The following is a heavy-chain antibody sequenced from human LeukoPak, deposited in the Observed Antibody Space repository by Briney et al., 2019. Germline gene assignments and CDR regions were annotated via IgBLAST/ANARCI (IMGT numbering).Heavy chain of an antibody. CDR2: IYYSGST. J-gene: IGHJ6*03. Sequence: SETLSLTCTVSGGSVSSGDYYWSWIRQPPGKGLEWIGYIYYSGSTYYNPSLKSRVTISVDRSKNQFSLKLSSVTAADTAVYYCARGYYYYYMDVWAKGPRSPSP. CDR1: GGSVSSGDYY. V-gene: IGHV4-30-4*08. CDR3: ARGYYYYYMDV.